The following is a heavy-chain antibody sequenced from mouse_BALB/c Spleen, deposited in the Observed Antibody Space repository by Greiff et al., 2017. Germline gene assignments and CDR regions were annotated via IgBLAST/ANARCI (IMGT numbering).Heavy chain of an antibody. CDR3: ARVRRGYAMDY. D-gene: IGHD2-12*01. J-gene: IGHJ4*01. Sequence: EVKLVESGGGLVKPGGSLKLSCAASGFTFSDYYMYWVRQTPEKRLEWVATISDGGSYTYYPDSVKGRFTISRDNAKNNLYLQMSSLKSEDTAMYYCARVRRGYAMDYWGQGTSVTVSS. CDR1: GFTFSDYY. CDR2: ISDGGSYT. V-gene: IGHV5-4*02.